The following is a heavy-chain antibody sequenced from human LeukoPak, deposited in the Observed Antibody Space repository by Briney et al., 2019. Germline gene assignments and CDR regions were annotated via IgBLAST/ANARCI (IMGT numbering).Heavy chain of an antibody. CDR1: GFTFSGNH. J-gene: IGHJ4*02. V-gene: IGHV3-53*04. D-gene: IGHD5-24*01. Sequence: PGGSLRLSCVVSGFTFSGNHMKWVRQAPGKGLEWVSAIYSDGDTYYPESVRGRFAISRHNSKNTLYLQMTSLKPEDTAVYYCARDPRDGYGHFDYWGQGTLVTVSS. CDR3: ARDPRDGYGHFDY. CDR2: IYSDGDT.